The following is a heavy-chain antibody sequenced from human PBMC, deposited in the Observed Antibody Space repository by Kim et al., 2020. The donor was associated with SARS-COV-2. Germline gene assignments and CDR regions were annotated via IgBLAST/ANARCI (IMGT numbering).Heavy chain of an antibody. V-gene: IGHV4-34*01. CDR2: INHSGST. D-gene: IGHD1-1*01. Sequence: SETLSLTCAVYGGSFSGYYWSWIRQPPGKGLEWIGEINHSGSTNYNPSLTSRVTISVDTSKNQFSLKLSSVTASDTAVYYCARGAGTPGPHWGQGTLVTVSS. J-gene: IGHJ4*02. CDR3: ARGAGTPGPH. CDR1: GGSFSGYY.